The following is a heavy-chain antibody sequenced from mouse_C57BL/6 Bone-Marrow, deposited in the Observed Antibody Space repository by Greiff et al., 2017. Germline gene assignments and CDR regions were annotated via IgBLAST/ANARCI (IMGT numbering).Heavy chain of an antibody. CDR1: GFTFSSYG. V-gene: IGHV5-6*01. D-gene: IGHD1-1*01. CDR2: ISRGGSYT. CDR3: ARYYYDYFDY. Sequence: EVQLVESGGDLVKPGGSLKLSCAASGFTFSSYGMSWVRQTPDKRLEWVGTISRGGSYTYYPDSFKGRFTITRDKAKNTLYLQMSSLKSEDTAMYYCARYYYDYFDYWGQGTTLTVSS. J-gene: IGHJ2*01.